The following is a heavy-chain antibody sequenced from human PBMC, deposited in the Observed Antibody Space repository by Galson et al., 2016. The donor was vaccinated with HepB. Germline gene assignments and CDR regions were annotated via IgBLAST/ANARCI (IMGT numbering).Heavy chain of an antibody. CDR1: GFTFDDYA. Sequence: SLRLSCAASGFTFDDYAMHWVRQAPGKGLEWVSLISGAGDSTYYVGSVKGRFTISRDNRKNSLYLQMNSLRTEDTALYYCVKEDLLSGYCSGGVCPALEYWGQGTLVTVSS. D-gene: IGHD2-8*02. V-gene: IGHV3-43*02. J-gene: IGHJ4*02. CDR3: VKEDLLSGYCSGGVCPALEY. CDR2: ISGAGDST.